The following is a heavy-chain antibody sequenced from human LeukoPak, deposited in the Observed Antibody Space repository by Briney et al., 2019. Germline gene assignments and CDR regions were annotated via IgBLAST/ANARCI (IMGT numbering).Heavy chain of an antibody. V-gene: IGHV4-59*12. J-gene: IGHJ3*02. CDR1: GGSIRSYC. CDR3: ARGERDDYDAFDI. Sequence: SETLSLTCTVSGGSIRSYCWSWIRQPPGKGLEWIGYIYYSGSTNYNPSLKSRVTISVDRSKNQFSLKLSSVTAADTAVYYCARGERDDYDAFDIWGQGTMVTVSS. CDR2: IYYSGST. D-gene: IGHD5-24*01.